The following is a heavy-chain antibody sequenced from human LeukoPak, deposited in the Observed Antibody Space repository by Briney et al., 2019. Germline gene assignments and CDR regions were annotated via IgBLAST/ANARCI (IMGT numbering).Heavy chain of an antibody. D-gene: IGHD2-2*01. Sequence: GGSLRLSCAASGFTFSSYWMSWVRQAPGKGLEWVANIKQGGSEKYYVDSVKGRFTISRDNAKNSLYLQMNSLRAEDTAVYYCARESRYQLKDPWGQGTLVTVSS. CDR2: IKQGGSEK. CDR3: ARESRYQLKDP. CDR1: GFTFSSYW. V-gene: IGHV3-7*01. J-gene: IGHJ5*02.